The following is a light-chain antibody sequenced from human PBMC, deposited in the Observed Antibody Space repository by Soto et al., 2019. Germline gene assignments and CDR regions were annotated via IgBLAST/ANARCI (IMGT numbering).Light chain of an antibody. CDR1: SSDVGGYNY. V-gene: IGLV2-14*01. CDR2: EVT. CDR3: TSYTSKNTRV. J-gene: IGLJ3*02. Sequence: QSVLTQPASVSGSPGQSITISCTGTSSDVGGYNYVSWYQQHPGKAPKLLIYEVTYRPSGVSNRFSGSKSGNTASLTISGLQAEDEADYYCTSYTSKNTRVFGGGTKVTVL.